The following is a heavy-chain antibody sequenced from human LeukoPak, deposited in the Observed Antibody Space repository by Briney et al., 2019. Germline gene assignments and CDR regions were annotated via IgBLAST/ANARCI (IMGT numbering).Heavy chain of an antibody. V-gene: IGHV3-21*01. Sequence: GGSLRLSCAASGFTFSSYSMNWVRQAPGKGLEWVSSISSSSSYIYYADSVKGRFTISRDNAKNSLYLQMNSLRAEDTAVYYCASAGEAYDSSGIYYYYYGMDVWGQGTTVTVSS. J-gene: IGHJ6*02. CDR3: ASAGEAYDSSGIYYYYYGMDV. CDR2: ISSSSSYI. D-gene: IGHD3-22*01. CDR1: GFTFSSYS.